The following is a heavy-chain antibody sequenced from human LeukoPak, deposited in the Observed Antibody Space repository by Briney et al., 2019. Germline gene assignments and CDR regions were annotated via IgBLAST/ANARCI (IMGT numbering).Heavy chain of an antibody. CDR1: GFTFSSYE. V-gene: IGHV3-48*03. Sequence: PGGSLRLSCAASGFTFSSYEMNWVRQAPGKGLEWVSYISSSGSTIYYADSVKGRFTISRDNSKNTMFLQMNSLRAEDTAVYYCASQDGYNLRETYYLDYWGQGTLVTVSS. J-gene: IGHJ4*02. CDR2: ISSSGSTI. D-gene: IGHD5-24*01. CDR3: ASQDGYNLRETYYLDY.